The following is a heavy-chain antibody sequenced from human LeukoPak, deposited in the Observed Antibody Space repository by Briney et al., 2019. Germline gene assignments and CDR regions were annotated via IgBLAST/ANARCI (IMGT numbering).Heavy chain of an antibody. Sequence: PSETLSLTCAVSGYSISSGYYWGWIRQPPGKGLEWIGSIYHSGSTYYNPSLKSRVTISVDTSKNQFSLKLSSVTAADTAVYYCARHGKERDCSSTSCDYYYYMDVWGKGTTVTVPS. CDR2: IYHSGST. V-gene: IGHV4-38-2*01. CDR3: ARHGKERDCSSTSCDYYYYMDV. D-gene: IGHD2-2*01. CDR1: GYSISSGYY. J-gene: IGHJ6*03.